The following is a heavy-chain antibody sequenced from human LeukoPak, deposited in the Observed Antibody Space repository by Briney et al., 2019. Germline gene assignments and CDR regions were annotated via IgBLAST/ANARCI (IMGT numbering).Heavy chain of an antibody. CDR3: TGGYSSGWFLSFYYYGMDV. CDR2: ISSSSSYI. V-gene: IGHV3-21*01. CDR1: GCTFSSYS. J-gene: IGHJ6*02. D-gene: IGHD6-19*01. Sequence: GGSLRLSCAASGCTFSSYSMNWVRQAPGKGLEWVLSISSSSSYIYYADSVKGRFAISRDNAKNSLYLQMNSLRAEDTAVYYCTGGYSSGWFLSFYYYGMDVWGQGTTVTVSS.